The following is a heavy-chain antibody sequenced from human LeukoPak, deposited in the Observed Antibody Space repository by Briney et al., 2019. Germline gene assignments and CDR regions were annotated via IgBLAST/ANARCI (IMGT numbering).Heavy chain of an antibody. D-gene: IGHD5-24*01. J-gene: IGHJ4*02. CDR2: IYPGDSDT. CDR1: GYNFTTYW. CDR3: ARQRDGCNSVDY. Sequence: GESLKISCKGSGYNFTTYWIGWVRQMPGKGLECMGIIYPGDSDTRYSPSFQGQVTISADKSISTAYLQWSSLKASDTATYYCARQRDGCNSVDYWGQGTLVTVSS. V-gene: IGHV5-51*01.